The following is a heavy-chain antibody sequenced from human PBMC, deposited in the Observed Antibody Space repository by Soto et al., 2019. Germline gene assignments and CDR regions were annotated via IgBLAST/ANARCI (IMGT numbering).Heavy chain of an antibody. CDR2: ISAYNGNT. CDR1: GYTFTSYG. V-gene: IGHV1-18*01. D-gene: IGHD1-26*01. Sequence: ASLKVSCKASGYTFTSYGISWVRQAPGQGLEWMGWISAYNGNTNYAQKLQGRVTMTTDTSTSTAYMELRSLRSDDTAVYYCAIEKAGAASVHVFDIWGQGTMVTVSS. CDR3: AIEKAGAASVHVFDI. J-gene: IGHJ3*02.